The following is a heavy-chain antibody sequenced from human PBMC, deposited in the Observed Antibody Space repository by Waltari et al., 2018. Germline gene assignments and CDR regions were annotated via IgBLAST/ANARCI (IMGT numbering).Heavy chain of an antibody. CDR1: GGSFSGYY. V-gene: IGHV4-34*01. CDR3: ARGEITIFGVVIIPSRAFDI. CDR2: INHSGST. D-gene: IGHD3-3*01. J-gene: IGHJ3*02. Sequence: QVQLQQWGAGLLKPSETLSLTCAVYGGSFSGYYWSWLRQPPGKGREWIGEINHSGSTNYNPSLKSRVTISVDTSKNQFSLKLSSVTAADTAVYYCARGEITIFGVVIIPSRAFDIWGQGTMVTVSS.